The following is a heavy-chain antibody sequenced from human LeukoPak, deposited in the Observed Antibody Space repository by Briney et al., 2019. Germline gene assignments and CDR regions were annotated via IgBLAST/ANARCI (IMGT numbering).Heavy chain of an antibody. CDR1: GYTFTGYY. CDR3: ARDKSATMVRGVMEEPYYFDY. D-gene: IGHD3-10*01. Sequence: ASAKVSCKDSGYTFTGYYMHWVRQAPGQGLEWMGWINPNSGGTNYAQKFQGRVTMTRDTSISTAYMELSRLRSDDTAVYYCARDKSATMVRGVMEEPYYFDYWGQGTLVTVSS. J-gene: IGHJ4*02. CDR2: INPNSGGT. V-gene: IGHV1-2*02.